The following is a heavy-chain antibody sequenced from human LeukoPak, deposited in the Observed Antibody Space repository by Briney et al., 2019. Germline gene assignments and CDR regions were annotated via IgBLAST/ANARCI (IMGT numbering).Heavy chain of an antibody. D-gene: IGHD3-10*01. CDR3: ARDQTYSGSGIYTYFDY. V-gene: IGHV4-61*02. J-gene: IGHJ4*02. CDR2: IHSSGST. CDR1: GGSISSGGYY. Sequence: SGTLSLTCPVSGGSISSGGYYWSWIRQPAGKGLEYLWRIHSSGSTNYNPSLTSRVTISRDTSKNHYSLKLSSVTATDTAVYYCARDQTYSGSGIYTYFDYWGQGILVTVSS.